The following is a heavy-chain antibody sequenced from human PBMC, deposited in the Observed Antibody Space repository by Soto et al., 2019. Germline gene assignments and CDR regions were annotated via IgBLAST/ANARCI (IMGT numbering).Heavy chain of an antibody. V-gene: IGHV1-18*01. CDR3: ARAERQKRYYDFWSGYYQYFDY. CDR2: ISAYNGNT. J-gene: IGHJ4*02. D-gene: IGHD3-3*01. Sequence: ASVKVSCKASGYTFTSYGISWVRQAPGQGLEWMGWISAYNGNTNYAQKLQGRVTMTTDTSTSTAYMELRSLRSDDTAVYYCARAERQKRYYDFWSGYYQYFDYRGQRTLVTVSS. CDR1: GYTFTSYG.